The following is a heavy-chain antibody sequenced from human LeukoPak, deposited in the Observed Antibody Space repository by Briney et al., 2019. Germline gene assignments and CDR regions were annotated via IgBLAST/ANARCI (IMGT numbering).Heavy chain of an antibody. Sequence: KPGGSLRLSCAASGFTFSNYNMHWVRQAPGKGLEWVSSISSSSSYIYYADSVKGRFTISRDNAKNSLYLQMNSLRAEDTAVYYCAREERDGYNYYWYFDLWGRGTLVTVSS. D-gene: IGHD5-24*01. CDR2: ISSSSSYI. J-gene: IGHJ2*01. V-gene: IGHV3-21*01. CDR1: GFTFSNYN. CDR3: AREERDGYNYYWYFDL.